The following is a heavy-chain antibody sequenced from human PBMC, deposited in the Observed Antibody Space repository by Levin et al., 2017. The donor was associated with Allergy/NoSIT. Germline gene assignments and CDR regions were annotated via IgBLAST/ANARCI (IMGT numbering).Heavy chain of an antibody. CDR1: GFTFTSYD. CDR3: ARGGYDGSGSYSGR. V-gene: IGHV3-13*01. CDR2: IGTAGDT. J-gene: IGHJ6*02. D-gene: IGHD3-10*01. Sequence: GGSLRLSCAASGFTFTSYDIHWVRQTAGKGLEWVSAIGTAGDTYYAGSVKGRFTISRENARNSVYLQMNSLRAEDTAVYHCARGGYDGSGSYSGRWGQGTTVTVSS.